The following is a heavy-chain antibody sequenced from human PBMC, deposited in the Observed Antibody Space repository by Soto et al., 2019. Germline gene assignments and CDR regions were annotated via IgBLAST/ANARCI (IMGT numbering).Heavy chain of an antibody. CDR1: GVSLQTYY. V-gene: IGHV4-59*01. CDR3: ARVAGISYYSHRDV. D-gene: IGHD1-26*01. CDR2: IFSSGSP. J-gene: IGHJ6*03. Sequence: QVHLQESGPGLVRPSETLSLTCTVSGVSLQTYYWSWIRLPPGGGLEWIGYIFSSGSPNYNPSLRIRVTMSVETSNNQFSLKMSSVTAADTAVYYCARVAGISYYSHRDVWGKGTTVTVSS.